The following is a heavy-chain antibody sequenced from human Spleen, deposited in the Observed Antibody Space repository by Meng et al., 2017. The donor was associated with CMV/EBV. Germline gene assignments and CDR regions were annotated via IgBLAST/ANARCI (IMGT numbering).Heavy chain of an antibody. CDR1: GGSISSSSYY. D-gene: IGHD3-3*01. CDR2: IYYSGST. Sequence: GSLRLSCTVSGGSISSSSYYWGWIRQTPGKGLEWIGSIYYSGSTYYNPSLKSRVTISVDTPKNQFSLKLSSVTAADTAVYYCARAKGDPVWSGYRRPFNWFDPWGQGTLVTVSS. V-gene: IGHV4-39*07. J-gene: IGHJ5*02. CDR3: ARAKGDPVWSGYRRPFNWFDP.